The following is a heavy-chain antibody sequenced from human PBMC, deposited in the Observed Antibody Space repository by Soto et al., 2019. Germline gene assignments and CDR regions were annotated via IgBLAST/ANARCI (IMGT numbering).Heavy chain of an antibody. CDR2: MSPKSGDT. V-gene: IGHV1-8*01. D-gene: IGHD7-27*01. CDR3: AGGPPCWGFDF. J-gene: IGHJ4*02. Sequence: QVQLVQSGAEVKKPGASVKVSCKGSGYTFTSNDINWVRQATGQGFEWMGWMSPKSGDTGYSQKFQGRVTMTRDTSRSTAYMELSSLRIEDTAVYYCAGGPPCWGFDFWGQGTLVTVSS. CDR1: GYTFTSND.